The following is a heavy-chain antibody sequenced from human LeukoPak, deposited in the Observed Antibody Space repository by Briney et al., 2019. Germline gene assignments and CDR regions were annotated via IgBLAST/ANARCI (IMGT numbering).Heavy chain of an antibody. J-gene: IGHJ4*02. CDR1: GFHFRSYS. D-gene: IGHD2-2*01. CDR3: ARVICSYAEGDCEYFDY. Sequence: PGGSLRLSCAASGFHFRSYSMNWVRQAPGKGLEWVSSISSSSSYIYYADSVKGRFTISRDNAKNSLYLQMNSLRAEDTAVYYCARVICSYAEGDCEYFDYWGQGTLVTVSS. V-gene: IGHV3-21*01. CDR2: ISSSSSYI.